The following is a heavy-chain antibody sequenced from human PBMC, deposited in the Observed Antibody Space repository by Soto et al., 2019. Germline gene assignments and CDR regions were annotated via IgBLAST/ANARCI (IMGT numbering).Heavy chain of an antibody. Sequence: ASVKVSCKASGYTFTSYGISWVRQAPGQGLEWMGWISAYNGNTNYAQKLQGRVTMTTDTSTSTAYMELRSLRSDDTAVYYCAAGYCSSTSCYLFDYWGQGTLVTVSS. V-gene: IGHV1-18*01. D-gene: IGHD2-2*01. CDR1: GYTFTSYG. CDR3: AAGYCSSTSCYLFDY. J-gene: IGHJ4*02. CDR2: ISAYNGNT.